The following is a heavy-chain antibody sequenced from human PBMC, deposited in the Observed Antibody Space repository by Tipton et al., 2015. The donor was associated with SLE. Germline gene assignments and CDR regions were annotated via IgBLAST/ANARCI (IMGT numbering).Heavy chain of an antibody. V-gene: IGHV4-38-2*01. Sequence: TLSLTCAVSGNSISSGYYWGWIRQSPGKGLEWIGYIYHTGVTHYNPSLKDRVTISVDTSKNQFFLNLRSVTAADTAIYYCSRGLPFDPWGRGTLVTVSS. J-gene: IGHJ5*02. CDR3: SRGLPFDP. CDR2: IYHTGVT. D-gene: IGHD2-21*02. CDR1: GNSISSGYY.